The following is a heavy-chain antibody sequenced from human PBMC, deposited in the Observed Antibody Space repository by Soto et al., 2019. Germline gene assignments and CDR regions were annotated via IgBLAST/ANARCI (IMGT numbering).Heavy chain of an antibody. CDR2: ISAYNGNT. V-gene: IGHV1-18*01. D-gene: IGHD3-3*01. CDR3: ARGGETYYDFWSGYTFDY. CDR1: GYTFTSYG. J-gene: IGHJ4*02. Sequence: QVQLVQSGAEVKKPGASVKVSCKASGYTFTSYGISWVRQAPGQGLEWMGWISAYNGNTNYAQKLQGRVTMTTDTSPSTAYMELRSLRSDDTAVYYCARGGETYYDFWSGYTFDYWGQGTLVTVSS.